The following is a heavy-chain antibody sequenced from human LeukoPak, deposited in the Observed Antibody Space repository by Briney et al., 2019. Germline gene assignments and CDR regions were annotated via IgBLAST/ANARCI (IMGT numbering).Heavy chain of an antibody. D-gene: IGHD2-15*01. CDR1: GGSISSGGYY. CDR2: IYYSGST. CDR3: ARGDIVVVVAATGSIYFDY. Sequence: PSQTLSLTCTVSGGSISSGGYYWSWIRQHPGKGVEWIGYIYYSGSTYYNPSFKSRVTISVDTSKNQFSLKLSSVTAADTAVYYCARGDIVVVVAATGSIYFDYWGQGTLVTVSS. V-gene: IGHV4-31*03. J-gene: IGHJ4*02.